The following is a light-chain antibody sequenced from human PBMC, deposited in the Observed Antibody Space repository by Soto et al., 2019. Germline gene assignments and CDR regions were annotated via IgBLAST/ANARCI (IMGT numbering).Light chain of an antibody. CDR1: SSDVGGYNY. CDR3: SAYTISSTYV. V-gene: IGLV2-14*01. Sequence: PPASVSGSPGQSLTVSCAGTSSDVGGYNYVSWYQQHPGKAPKLMIYDVSSRPSEVSNRFSGSKSGNTASLTISGLQTEDEADYYCSAYTISSTYVFGAGTKVTVL. CDR2: DVS. J-gene: IGLJ1*01.